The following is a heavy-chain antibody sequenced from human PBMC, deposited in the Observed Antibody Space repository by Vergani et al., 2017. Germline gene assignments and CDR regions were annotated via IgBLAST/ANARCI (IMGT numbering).Heavy chain of an antibody. D-gene: IGHD5-12*01. V-gene: IGHV3-30*04. Sequence: VQLVESGGGLVKPGGSLRLSCAASGFTFSSYAMHWVRQAPGKGLEWVAVISYDGSNKYYADSVKGRFTISRDNSKNTLYLQMNSLRAEDTAVYYCATSLVATMGGAVDYWGQGTLVTVSS. CDR2: ISYDGSNK. J-gene: IGHJ4*02. CDR1: GFTFSSYA. CDR3: ATSLVATMGGAVDY.